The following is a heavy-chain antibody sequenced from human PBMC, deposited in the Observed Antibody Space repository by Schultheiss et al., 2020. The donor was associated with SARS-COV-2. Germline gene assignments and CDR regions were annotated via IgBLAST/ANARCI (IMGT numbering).Heavy chain of an antibody. J-gene: IGHJ5*02. D-gene: IGHD2-2*01. CDR3: ARVVPAAMNWFDP. CDR1: GGSISSYY. V-gene: IGHV4-34*01. CDR2: INHSGST. Sequence: SQTLSLTCTVSGGSISSYYWSWIRQPPGKGLEWIGEINHSGSTNYNPSLKSRVTISVDTSKNQFSLKLSSVTAADTAVYYCARVVPAAMNWFDPWGQGTLVTVSS.